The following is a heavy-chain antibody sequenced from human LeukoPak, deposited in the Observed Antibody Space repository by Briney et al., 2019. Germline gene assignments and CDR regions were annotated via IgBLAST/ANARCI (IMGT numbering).Heavy chain of an antibody. V-gene: IGHV3-23*01. J-gene: IGHJ4*02. CDR1: GFNFKDYD. D-gene: IGHD4-11*01. CDR2: IIARGVST. CDR3: ARTINYSNYLPDF. Sequence: GGSLRLSCAASGFNFKDYDMTWVRQAPEKGLEWVASIIARGVSTNYGDSVRGRFTISRDNSNRVVYLRMNSLRTEDTAVYYCARTINYSNYLPDFWGQGTRVIVSS.